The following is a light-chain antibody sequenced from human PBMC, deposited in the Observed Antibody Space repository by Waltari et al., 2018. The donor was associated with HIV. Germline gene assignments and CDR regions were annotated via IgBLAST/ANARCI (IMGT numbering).Light chain of an antibody. CDR3: QVWDTTTDPYVI. J-gene: IGLJ2*01. CDR2: HDT. Sequence: SYVLTQPPSVSAAPGKTARITCGGKNIGTKSVNWYQQKAGQAPVVLIYHDTDRPSGIPDRFSGSNSEDTATLTIRRVEAGDDAVYYCQVWDTTTDPYVIFGGGTNLAV. V-gene: IGLV3-21*01. CDR1: NIGTKS.